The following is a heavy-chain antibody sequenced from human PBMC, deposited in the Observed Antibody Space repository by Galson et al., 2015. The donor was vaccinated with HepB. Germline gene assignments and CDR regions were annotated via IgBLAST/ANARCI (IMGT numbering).Heavy chain of an antibody. CDR1: GFTFSSSA. V-gene: IGHV3-73*01. J-gene: IGHJ3*02. D-gene: IGHD2-15*01. Sequence: SLRLSCAASGFTFSSSAMHWVRQASGKGLEWVGRIRSKANSYATAYAASVKGRFTISRDDSKNTAYLQMNSLKTEDTAVYYCTSPHYLGYCSGGSCYGEVNAFDIWGQGTMVTVSS. CDR3: TSPHYLGYCSGGSCYGEVNAFDI. CDR2: IRSKANSYAT.